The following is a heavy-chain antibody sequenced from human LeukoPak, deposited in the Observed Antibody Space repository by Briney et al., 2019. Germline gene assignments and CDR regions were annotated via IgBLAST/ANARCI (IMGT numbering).Heavy chain of an antibody. J-gene: IGHJ6*03. D-gene: IGHD6-19*01. CDR3: TLGRAVAGSGYYYYYMDV. CDR2: IKEDGTEK. V-gene: IGHV3-7*01. Sequence: PGGSLRLSCAASGFTFSSFWMTWVRQAPGKGLEWVANIKEDGTEKYYVDSVKGRFTISKDNAKNSLYLQMNSLRAEDTAVYYCTLGRAVAGSGYYYYYMDVWGKGTTVTVSS. CDR1: GFTFSSFW.